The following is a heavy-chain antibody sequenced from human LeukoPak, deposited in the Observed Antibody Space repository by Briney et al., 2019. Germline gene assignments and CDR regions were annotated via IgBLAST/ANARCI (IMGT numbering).Heavy chain of an antibody. CDR3: ARDLGYYDSSGYYTD. CDR1: GFTFSNAW. CDR2: ISSSGSTI. Sequence: GGSLRLSCAASGFTFSNAWMSWVRQAPGKGLEWVSYISSSGSTIYYADSVKGRFTISRDNAKNSLYLQMNSLRAEDTAVYYCARDLGYYDSSGYYTDWGQGTLVTVSS. D-gene: IGHD3-22*01. V-gene: IGHV3-11*01. J-gene: IGHJ4*02.